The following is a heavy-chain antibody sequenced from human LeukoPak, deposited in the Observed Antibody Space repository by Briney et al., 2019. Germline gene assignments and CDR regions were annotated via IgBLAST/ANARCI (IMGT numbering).Heavy chain of an antibody. V-gene: IGHV3-13*05. D-gene: IGHD3-10*01. CDR3: ARVPPPGGPSLKQSGYFDY. Sequence: PGGSLRLSCAASGFTFSSYDMHWVRQATGKGLEWVSAIGTAGDPYYPGSVKGRFTISRENAKNSLYLQMNSLRAGDTAVYYCARVPPPGGPSLKQSGYFDYWGQGTLVTVSS. CDR2: IGTAGDP. CDR1: GFTFSSYD. J-gene: IGHJ4*02.